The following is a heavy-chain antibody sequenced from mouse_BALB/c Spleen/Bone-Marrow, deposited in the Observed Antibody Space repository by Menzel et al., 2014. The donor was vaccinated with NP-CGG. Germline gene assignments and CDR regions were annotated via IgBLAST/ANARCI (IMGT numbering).Heavy chain of an antibody. CDR2: INPYNGGT. J-gene: IGHJ1*01. V-gene: IGHV1-18*01. CDR3: AREYYGDWYFDV. D-gene: IGHD1-1*01. CDR1: GYSFTGYT. Sequence: EVHLVESGPELVKPGASMKISCKASGYSFTGYTMNWVKQSHGKNLEWIGLINPYNGGTTYNQKFKGKATLTVDKSSSTAYMELLRLTSEDSAVHYCAREYYGDWYFDVWGAGTTVTVSS.